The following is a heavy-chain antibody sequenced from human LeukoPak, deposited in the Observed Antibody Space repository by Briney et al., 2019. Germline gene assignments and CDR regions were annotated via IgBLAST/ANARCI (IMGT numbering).Heavy chain of an antibody. D-gene: IGHD5-24*01. CDR3: AKDRNAWPTNFDS. CDR2: ISDRGRA. CDR1: GFTFRTNA. Sequence: PGGSLRLSCAASGFTFRTNAMSWVRQAPGKGLEWVSGISDRGRAFYTDSVKGRFSISRDNSKNTLYLRMNSLRAEDTAIYYCAKDRNAWPTNFDSWGQGTLVTVSA. J-gene: IGHJ4*02. V-gene: IGHV3-23*01.